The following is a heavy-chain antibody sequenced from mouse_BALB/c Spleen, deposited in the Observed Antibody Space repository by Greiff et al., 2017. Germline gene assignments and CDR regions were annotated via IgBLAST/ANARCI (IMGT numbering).Heavy chain of an antibody. CDR1: GFTFSSYA. D-gene: IGHD2-4*01. V-gene: IGHV5-9-4*01. J-gene: IGHJ3*01. Sequence: EVKLVESGGGLVKPGGSLKLSCAASGFTFSSYAMSWVRQSPEKRLEWVAEISSGGSYTYYPDSVKGRFTISRDNARNILYLQMSSLRSEDTAMYYCARGGMITTWFAYWGQGTLVTVSA. CDR3: ARGGMITTWFAY. CDR2: ISSGGSYT.